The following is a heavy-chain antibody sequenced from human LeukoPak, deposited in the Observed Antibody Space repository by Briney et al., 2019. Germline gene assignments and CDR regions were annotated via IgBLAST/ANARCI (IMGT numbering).Heavy chain of an antibody. D-gene: IGHD6-13*01. J-gene: IGHJ3*02. CDR2: IYYSGST. V-gene: IGHV4-39*01. Sequence: SETLSLTCTVSGGSISSSSYYWGWIRQPPGKGLEWIGSIYYSGSTYYNPSLESRVTISVDTSKNQFSLKLSSVTAADTAVYYCATSPDSSSSPSLRDAFDIWGQGTMVTVSS. CDR3: ATSPDSSSSPSLRDAFDI. CDR1: GGSISSSSYY.